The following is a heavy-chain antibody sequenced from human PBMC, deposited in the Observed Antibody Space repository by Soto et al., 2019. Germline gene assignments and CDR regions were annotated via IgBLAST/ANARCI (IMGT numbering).Heavy chain of an antibody. V-gene: IGHV3-64*01. J-gene: IGHJ6*03. CDR2: ISSNGGST. D-gene: IGHD4-17*01. CDR3: ARDCGDYVSMGLGEPGYYYYYMDV. Sequence: EVQLVESGGGLVQPGGSLRLSCAASGFTFSSYAMHWVRQAPGKGLEYVSAISSNGGSTYYANSVKGRFTISRDNSKNSLCLQMGSLRAEDMAVYYCARDCGDYVSMGLGEPGYYYYYMDVWGKGTTVTV. CDR1: GFTFSSYA.